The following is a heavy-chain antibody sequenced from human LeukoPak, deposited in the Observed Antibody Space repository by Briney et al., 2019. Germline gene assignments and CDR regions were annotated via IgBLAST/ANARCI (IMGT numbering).Heavy chain of an antibody. D-gene: IGHD3-10*01. Sequence: SETLSLTCTVSGGSVSSGSYYWSWIRQPPGKGLEWIGYTYYSGSTNYNPSLKSRVTISVDTSKNQFSLKLSSVTAADTAVYYCARVGYYGSGSYYQRKNYYYYGMDVWGQGTTVTVSS. J-gene: IGHJ6*02. V-gene: IGHV4-61*01. CDR3: ARVGYYGSGSYYQRKNYYYYGMDV. CDR2: TYYSGST. CDR1: GGSVSSGSYY.